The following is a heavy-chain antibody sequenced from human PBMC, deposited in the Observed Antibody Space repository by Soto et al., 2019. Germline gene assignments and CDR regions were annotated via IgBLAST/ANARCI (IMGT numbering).Heavy chain of an antibody. V-gene: IGHV3-33*01. CDR2: IWYDGSNK. CDR1: GFTFSSYG. D-gene: IGHD5-18*01. J-gene: IGHJ4*02. Sequence: QVQLVESGGGVVQPGRSLRLSCAASGFTFSSYGMHWVRPAPGKGLEWVAVIWYDGSNKYYADSVKGRFTISRDNSKNTLYLHMNSLRAEDTAVYYCSRGVRIQLWLRENYFDYWGQGTLVTVSS. CDR3: SRGVRIQLWLRENYFDY.